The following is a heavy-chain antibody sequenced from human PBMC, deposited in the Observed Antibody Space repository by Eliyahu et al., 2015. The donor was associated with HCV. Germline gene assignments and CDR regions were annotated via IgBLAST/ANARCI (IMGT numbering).Heavy chain of an antibody. V-gene: IGHV3-23*01. Sequence: EVQLLESGGGLVQPGGSLRLSXVASGFXFNKYNMCWVXQAPGKGLEWVSSISTSGGTTYYADSVKGRFTTSRDNSKNTLYLQMNSLRSEDTALYFCAKGGGSYNLDYWGQGSLVIVSS. CDR2: ISTSGGTT. CDR1: GFXFNKYN. D-gene: IGHD1-26*01. CDR3: AKGGGSYNLDY. J-gene: IGHJ4*02.